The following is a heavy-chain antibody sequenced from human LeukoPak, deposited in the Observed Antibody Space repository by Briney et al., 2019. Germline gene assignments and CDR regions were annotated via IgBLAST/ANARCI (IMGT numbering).Heavy chain of an antibody. CDR2: INPSAGST. CDR3: ARGAAGTRWLDP. V-gene: IGHV1-46*01. Sequence: ASVKVSCKASGYTFASFYMHWVRQAPGQGLEWMGLINPSAGSTTYAQKFQGRVTVTRHMSTSTVYMELSSLRSEDTAVYYCARGAAGTRWLDPWGQGTLVTVSS. J-gene: IGHJ5*02. D-gene: IGHD6-13*01. CDR1: GYTFASFY.